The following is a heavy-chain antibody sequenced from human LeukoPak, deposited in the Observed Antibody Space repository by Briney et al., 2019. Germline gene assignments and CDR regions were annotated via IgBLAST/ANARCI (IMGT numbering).Heavy chain of an antibody. CDR3: AKSSGGSRYYFAY. D-gene: IGHD3-10*01. CDR2: MSGSGGGT. V-gene: IGHV3-23*01. Sequence: GGSLRLSCAASGFTFSSYAMTWVRQGPGKGLEWVSAMSGSGGGTYYADSVKGRFTISRDNSKNTLYLQMHSLRAEDTAVHYCAKSSGGSRYYFAYGGQGPLFPVSS. J-gene: IGHJ4*02. CDR1: GFTFSSYA.